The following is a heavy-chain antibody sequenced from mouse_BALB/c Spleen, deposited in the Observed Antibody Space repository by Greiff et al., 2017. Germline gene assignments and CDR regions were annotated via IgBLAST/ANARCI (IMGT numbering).Heavy chain of an antibody. J-gene: IGHJ4*01. CDR3: ARDLPSGTYAMDY. Sequence: EVKLLESGGGLVQPGGSLKLSCAASGFTFSSYGMSWVRQTPDKRLELVATINSNGGSTYYPDSVKGRFTISRDNAKNTLYLQMSSLKSEDTAMYYCARDLPSGTYAMDYWGQGTSVTVSS. CDR2: INSNGGST. CDR1: GFTFSSYG. V-gene: IGHV5-6-3*01. D-gene: IGHD4-1*01.